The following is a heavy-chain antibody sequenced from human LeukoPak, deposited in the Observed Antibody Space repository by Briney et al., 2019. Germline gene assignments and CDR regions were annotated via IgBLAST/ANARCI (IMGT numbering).Heavy chain of an antibody. CDR2: INTYNGNS. J-gene: IGHJ3*02. CDR1: GCTFSSYA. CDR3: ARAGVWDYSDTSGYHNAAFDI. Sequence: PSVTLPFKASGCTFSSYAISWVRQAPAQGLEWMGLINTYNGNSHYAQKLQGRDTITTDTSTSTPYMYLNSLRSEDTAVYYCARAGVWDYSDTSGYHNAAFDIWGQGTMVTVSS. D-gene: IGHD3-22*01. V-gene: IGHV1-18*01.